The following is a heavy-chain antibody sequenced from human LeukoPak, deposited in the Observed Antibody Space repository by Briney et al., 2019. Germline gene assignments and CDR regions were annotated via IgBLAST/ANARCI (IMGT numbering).Heavy chain of an antibody. D-gene: IGHD5-24*01. J-gene: IGHJ4*02. V-gene: IGHV3-7*04. CDR3: ARGRDGYIIRRWDY. Sequence: PGGSLRLSCAASGFTFSSYWMSWVRQAPGKGLEWVANIKQDGSEKYYVDSVKGRFTISRDNAKNSLYLQMNSLRAEDTAVYYCARGRDGYIIRRWDYWGQGTLVTVSS. CDR2: IKQDGSEK. CDR1: GFTFSSYW.